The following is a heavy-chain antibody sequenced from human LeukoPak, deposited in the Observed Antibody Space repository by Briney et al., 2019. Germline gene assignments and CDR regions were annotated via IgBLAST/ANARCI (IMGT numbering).Heavy chain of an antibody. CDR1: GFTFSSYW. CDR3: AKDFVGPDDY. J-gene: IGHJ4*02. V-gene: IGHV3-74*01. D-gene: IGHD1-26*01. CDR2: IDSNGRTI. Sequence: GGSLRLTCAASGFTFSSYWMHWVRQAPGKGLVWVSRIDSNGRTINYADSVKGRFTISRDNANSMLYLQMNSLRAEDSAVYYCAKDFVGPDDYWGQGTLVTVSS.